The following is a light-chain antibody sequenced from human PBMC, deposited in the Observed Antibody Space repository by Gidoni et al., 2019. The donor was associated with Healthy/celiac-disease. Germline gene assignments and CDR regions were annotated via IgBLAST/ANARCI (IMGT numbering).Light chain of an antibody. CDR2: GAS. Sequence: EIVLTQSPGTLSLSPGERATLYCRASQSVSSSYLAWYQQKPGQAPRLLIYGASSRATGIPDRFSGSGSGTDFTLTISSLEPEDFAVYYCQQYGSSPLFTFGPGTKVDIK. CDR1: QSVSSSY. J-gene: IGKJ3*01. V-gene: IGKV3-20*01. CDR3: QQYGSSPLFT.